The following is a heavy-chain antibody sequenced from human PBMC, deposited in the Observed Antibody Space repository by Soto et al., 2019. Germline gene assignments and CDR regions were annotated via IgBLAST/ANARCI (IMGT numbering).Heavy chain of an antibody. J-gene: IGHJ6*02. V-gene: IGHV1-69*13. CDR1: GGTFSSYA. Sequence: GASVKVSCKASGGTFSSYAISWVRQAPGQGLEWMGGIIPIFGTANYAQKFQGRVTITADESTSTAYMELSSLRSEDTAVYYCARYRVVVVAATYYYYGMDVWGQGTTVTVSS. CDR3: ARYRVVVVAATYYYYGMDV. D-gene: IGHD2-15*01. CDR2: IIPIFGTA.